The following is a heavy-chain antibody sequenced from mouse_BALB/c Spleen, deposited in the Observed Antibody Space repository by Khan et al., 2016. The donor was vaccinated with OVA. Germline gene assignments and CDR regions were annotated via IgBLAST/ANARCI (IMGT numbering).Heavy chain of an antibody. J-gene: IGHJ4*01. CDR1: GFSLTSYG. V-gene: IGHV2-3*01. CDR2: IWGDGTT. D-gene: IGHD1-1*01. Sequence: VQLVESGPGLVAPSQSLSITCTVSGFSLTSYGVNWVRQPPGKGLDWLGVIWGDGTTNYHSPLKSRLIISKDNSKSQVFLKLNSLQTDDTATYYCAKFIPDYYSVDYWGQGTSVTVSS. CDR3: AKFIPDYYSVDY.